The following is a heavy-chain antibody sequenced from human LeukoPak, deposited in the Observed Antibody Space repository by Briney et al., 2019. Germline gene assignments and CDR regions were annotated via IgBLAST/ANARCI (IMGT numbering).Heavy chain of an antibody. CDR3: ARATIAVAGKGYYYYYMDV. CDR2: TNPNSGGT. V-gene: IGHV1-2*06. J-gene: IGHJ6*03. CDR1: GYTFTGYY. D-gene: IGHD6-19*01. Sequence: APVKVSCKASGYTFTGYYMHWVRQAPGQGLEWMGRTNPNSGGTNYAQKFQGRVTMTRDTSISTAYMELSRLRSDDTAVYYCARATIAVAGKGYYYYYMDVWGKGTTVTVSS.